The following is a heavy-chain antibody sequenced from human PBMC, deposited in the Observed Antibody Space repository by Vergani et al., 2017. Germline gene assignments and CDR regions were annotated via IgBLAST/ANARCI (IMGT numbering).Heavy chain of an antibody. CDR3: ARVRRDDSSGYYYYYGMDV. CDR2: IYYSGST. D-gene: IGHD3-22*01. Sequence: QVQLQESGPGLVKSSQTLSLTCTVSGGSISSGDYYWSWIRQPPGKGLEWIGYIYYSGSTYYNPSLKSRVTISVDTSKNQFSLKRSSVTAADTAVYYCARVRRDDSSGYYYYYGMDVWGQGTTVTVSS. J-gene: IGHJ6*02. CDR1: GGSISSGDYY. V-gene: IGHV4-30-4*01.